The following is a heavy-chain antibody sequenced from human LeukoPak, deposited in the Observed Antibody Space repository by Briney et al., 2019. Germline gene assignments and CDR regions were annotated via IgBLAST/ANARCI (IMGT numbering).Heavy chain of an antibody. V-gene: IGHV3-23*01. CDR1: GFTFSSYA. J-gene: IGHJ4*02. D-gene: IGHD3-10*01. CDR3: AKDWSLWFGDYYFDY. Sequence: GGSLSLSCAASGFTFSSYAMSWVRQAPGKGLEWVSAISGSGGSTYYADSVKGRFTISRDNSKNTLYLQMNSLRAEDTAVYYCAKDWSLWFGDYYFDYWGQGTLVTVSS. CDR2: ISGSGGST.